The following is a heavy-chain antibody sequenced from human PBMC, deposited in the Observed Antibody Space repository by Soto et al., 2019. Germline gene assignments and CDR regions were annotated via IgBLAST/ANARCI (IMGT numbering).Heavy chain of an antibody. J-gene: IGHJ4*02. V-gene: IGHV3-74*01. CDR2: IKSDGSNT. CDR3: ARVNDYDSRGYRHFDY. Sequence: EVQLVESGGGLVQPGGSLRLSCAASGFTFSSHWMHWVRQAPGKGLVWVSRIKSDGSNTKYADSVKGRFTISRDNAKNTLYLEMNSLEIEDTAVYYCARVNDYDSRGYRHFDYWGQGTLVTVSS. CDR1: GFTFSSHW. D-gene: IGHD3-22*01.